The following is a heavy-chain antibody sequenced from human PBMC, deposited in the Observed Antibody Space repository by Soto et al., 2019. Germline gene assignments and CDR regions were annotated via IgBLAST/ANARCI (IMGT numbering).Heavy chain of an antibody. CDR3: ARRRITFYYDSSGHLAWFDP. CDR1: GGPISSSNW. Sequence: PSETLSLTCAVSGGPISSSNWWSWVRQPPGKGMEWIGEIYLSGSTNYNVFLKSRVTISVVKSKNQLSLNLTSVTAADTAVYYCARRRITFYYDSSGHLAWFDPWGQGTLVTVSS. J-gene: IGHJ5*02. V-gene: IGHV4-4*02. CDR2: IYLSGST. D-gene: IGHD3-22*01.